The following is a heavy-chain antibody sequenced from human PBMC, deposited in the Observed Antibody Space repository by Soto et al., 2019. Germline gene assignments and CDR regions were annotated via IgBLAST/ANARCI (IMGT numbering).Heavy chain of an antibody. J-gene: IGHJ5*02. CDR3: ARTGDIVVVPAAHPWFDP. Sequence: ASVKVSCKASGYTFTSYYMHWVRQAPGQGLEWMGIINPSGGSTSYAQKFQGRVTMTRDTSTSTVYMELSSLRSEDTAVYYCARTGDIVVVPAAHPWFDPWGQGTLVTVSS. CDR2: INPSGGST. CDR1: GYTFTSYY. D-gene: IGHD2-2*01. V-gene: IGHV1-46*01.